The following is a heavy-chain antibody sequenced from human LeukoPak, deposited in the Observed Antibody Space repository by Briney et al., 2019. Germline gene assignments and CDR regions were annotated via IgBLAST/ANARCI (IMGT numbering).Heavy chain of an antibody. CDR2: ISYDGSNK. CDR3: ARDLMETVTGNYYYYMDV. J-gene: IGHJ6*03. Sequence: PGGSLRLSCAASGFAFSSYAMHWVRQAPGKGLGWVAVISYDGSNKYYADSVKGRFTISRDNSKNTLYLQMNSLRAEDTAVVYCARDLMETVTGNYYYYMDVWGKGTTITVSS. CDR1: GFAFSSYA. D-gene: IGHD4-17*01. V-gene: IGHV3-30*04.